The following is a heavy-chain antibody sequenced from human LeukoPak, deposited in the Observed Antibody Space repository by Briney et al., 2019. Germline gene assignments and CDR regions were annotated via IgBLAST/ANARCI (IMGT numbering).Heavy chain of an antibody. J-gene: IGHJ3*02. CDR3: ARGSQMATNDAFDI. CDR1: GYTFTSYY. CDR2: IIPILGIA. Sequence: VASVKVSCKASGYTFTSYYIHWVREAPGQRLEWMGRIIPILGIANYAQKFQGRVTITADKSTSTAYMELSSLRSEDTAVYYCARGSQMATNDAFDIWGQGTMVTVSS. D-gene: IGHD5-24*01. V-gene: IGHV1-69*04.